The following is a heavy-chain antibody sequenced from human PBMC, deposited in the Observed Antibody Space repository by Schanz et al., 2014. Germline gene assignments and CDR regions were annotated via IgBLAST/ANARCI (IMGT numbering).Heavy chain of an antibody. CDR3: VRDGDERLVVIFDQ. D-gene: IGHD3-22*01. Sequence: QVQLVQSGAEVQKPGASVMLSCKTSGYSFNLFGVSWVRQAPGQGLEWMGWISAYNGNMNYAPKFQGRVTMTTDTSTRTASMEMTTLRSDDTAVYYCVRDGDERLVVIFDQWGQGTLVTVSS. J-gene: IGHJ4*02. V-gene: IGHV1-18*04. CDR2: ISAYNGNM. CDR1: GYSFNLFG.